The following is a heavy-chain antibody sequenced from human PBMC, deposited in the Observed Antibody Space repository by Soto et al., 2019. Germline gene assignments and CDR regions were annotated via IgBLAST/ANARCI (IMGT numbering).Heavy chain of an antibody. CDR1: GYTFTSYD. Sequence: ASLKVSCKASGYTFTSYDMHWVRQAPGQRLEWMGWINAGNGNTKYSQKFQGRVTITRDTSASTAYMELSSLRSEDTAVYYCARDLSLRGDRYYYGMDVWGQGTTVTVSS. V-gene: IGHV1-3*01. CDR2: INAGNGNT. J-gene: IGHJ6*02. D-gene: IGHD3-3*01. CDR3: ARDLSLRGDRYYYGMDV.